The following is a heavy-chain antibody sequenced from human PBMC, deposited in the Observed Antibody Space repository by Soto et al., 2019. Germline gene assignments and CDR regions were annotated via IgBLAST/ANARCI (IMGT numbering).Heavy chain of an antibody. Sequence: SETLSLTCTVSGDSMSKYYWSWIRQPAGKGLEWIGRIYTSGSANYNPSLKSRVNMSIDTSNNHFSLNLKSVTAADAAVYYCARTVGAAYYFDFWGQGAQVTVSS. J-gene: IGHJ4*02. CDR2: IYTSGSA. CDR3: ARTVGAAYYFDF. V-gene: IGHV4-4*07. D-gene: IGHD1-26*01. CDR1: GDSMSKYY.